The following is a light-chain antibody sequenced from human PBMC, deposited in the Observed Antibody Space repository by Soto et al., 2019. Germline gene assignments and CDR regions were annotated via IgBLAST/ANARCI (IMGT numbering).Light chain of an antibody. CDR2: DVS. Sequence: QSVLNQPRSVSGCPGQSVTISCTGTSSDVGGYNYVSWYQQHPGKAPKLMIYDVSKRPSGVPDRFSGSKSGNTASLTISGLQAEYDADDYCCSYAGSYYVFRTVTMVTV. J-gene: IGLJ1*01. V-gene: IGLV2-11*01. CDR3: CSYAGSYYV. CDR1: SSDVGGYNY.